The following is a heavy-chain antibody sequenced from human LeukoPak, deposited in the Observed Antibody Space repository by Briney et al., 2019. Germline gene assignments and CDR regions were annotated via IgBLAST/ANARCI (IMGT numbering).Heavy chain of an antibody. CDR1: GFSSSSYW. CDR2: IKPDGSDK. CDR3: ATDPPWGSDVFDM. D-gene: IGHD7-27*01. Sequence: PGGSLRLSCAASGFSSSSYWMMWVRQAPGKGLEWVANIKPDGSDKYHVDSVKGRFTISRDNAQNSLFLQMSGLRADDTATYYCATDPPWGSDVFDMWGRGTIVTVSS. V-gene: IGHV3-7*03. J-gene: IGHJ3*02.